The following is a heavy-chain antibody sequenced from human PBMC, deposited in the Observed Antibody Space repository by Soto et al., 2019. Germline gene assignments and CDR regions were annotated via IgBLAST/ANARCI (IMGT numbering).Heavy chain of an antibody. D-gene: IGHD2-2*01. CDR1: GGSISDDTYY. CDR2: IYYSGTS. Sequence: QLQLQESGPGLVKPSETLSLTCTVSGGSISDDTYYWGWIRQPPGKGLEWIGSIYYSGTSSYNPSLKSRVTLSVDTSKTQLSLRLSSVTAADTAVYYCARLHCDSPNCVPLDPWGQGTLVIVSS. CDR3: ARLHCDSPNCVPLDP. J-gene: IGHJ5*02. V-gene: IGHV4-39*01.